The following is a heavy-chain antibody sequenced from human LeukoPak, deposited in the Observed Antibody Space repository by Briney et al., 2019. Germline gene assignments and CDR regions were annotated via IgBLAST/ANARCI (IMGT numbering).Heavy chain of an antibody. CDR1: GFTFSNYV. CDR2: ISDNGDRT. D-gene: IGHD2-8*01. CDR3: ARDRMVGYYHYGMDV. V-gene: IGHV3-23*01. J-gene: IGHJ6*02. Sequence: QPGGSLRLSCAASGFTFSNYVMSWVRQAPGKGLEWVSTISDNGDRTDYADSVKGRFTVSRDNARNTLYLQMDSLRAEDTAVYYCARDRMVGYYHYGMDVWGQGTTVSVSS.